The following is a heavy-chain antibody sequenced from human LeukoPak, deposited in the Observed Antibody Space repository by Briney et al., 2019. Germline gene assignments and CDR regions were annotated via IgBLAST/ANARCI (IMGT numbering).Heavy chain of an antibody. CDR2: IYYSGNT. J-gene: IGHJ3*02. CDR1: GGSISTYY. D-gene: IGHD2-15*01. V-gene: IGHV4-59*08. CDR3: AGRGEAYCSGGSCYSEKHAFDI. Sequence: PSETLSLTCTVSGGSISTYYWSWIRQPPGKGLEWIGYIYYSGNTNYNPSLKSRVTISVDMFKNQFSLKLSSVTAADTAVYYCAGRGEAYCSGGSCYSEKHAFDIWGQGTMVTVSS.